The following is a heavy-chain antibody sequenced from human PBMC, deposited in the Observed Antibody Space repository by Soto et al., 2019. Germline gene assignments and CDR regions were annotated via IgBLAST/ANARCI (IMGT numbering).Heavy chain of an antibody. CDR3: ARLWGGSSKPYYYYGMDV. Sequence: QLQLQESGSGLVKPSQTLSLTCAVSGGSISSGGYSWSWIRQPPGKGLEWIGYIYHSGSTYYNPSLQNRATISVGRAKNQVSLKLSSVTDADTAVDDCARLWGGSSKPYYYYGMDVWGQGTTVTVSS. V-gene: IGHV4-30-2*01. CDR1: GGSISSGGYS. J-gene: IGHJ6*02. D-gene: IGHD6-6*01. CDR2: IYHSGST.